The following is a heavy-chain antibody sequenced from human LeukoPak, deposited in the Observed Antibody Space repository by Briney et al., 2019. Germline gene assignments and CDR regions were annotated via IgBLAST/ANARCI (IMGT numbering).Heavy chain of an antibody. CDR2: INPNSGGT. CDR3: ARDSGERGSGSYLIAY. V-gene: IGHV1-2*02. J-gene: IGHJ4*02. D-gene: IGHD3-10*01. CDR1: GNSLIYLS. Sequence: ASVKVSCKVSGNSLIYLSMHWVRQAPGQGLEWMGWINPNSGGTNYAQKFQGRVTMTRDTSISTAYMELSRLRSDDTAVYYCARDSGERGSGSYLIAYWGQGTLVTVSS.